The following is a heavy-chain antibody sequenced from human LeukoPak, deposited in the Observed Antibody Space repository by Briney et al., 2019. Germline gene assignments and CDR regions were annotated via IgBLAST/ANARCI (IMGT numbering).Heavy chain of an antibody. CDR1: GYTLTELS. Sequence: ASVKVSCKVSGYTLTELSMHWVRQAPGKGLEWMGGFDPEDGETIYAQKFQGRVTMTEDTSTDTAYMELSSLRSEDTAVYYCARDYFGVDYGGNPGMDVWGQGTTVTVSS. CDR3: ARDYFGVDYGGNPGMDV. V-gene: IGHV1-24*01. CDR2: FDPEDGET. D-gene: IGHD4-23*01. J-gene: IGHJ6*02.